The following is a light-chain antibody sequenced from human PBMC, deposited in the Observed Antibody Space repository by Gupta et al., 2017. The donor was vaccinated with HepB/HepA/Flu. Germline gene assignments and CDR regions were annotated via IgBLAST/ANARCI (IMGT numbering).Light chain of an antibody. J-gene: IGKJ5*01. Sequence: EIVVTQSPATLSLSPGERATLSCRASQSVYIYLAWYQQKPGQAPRLLIYDASNRATGIPARFSGSGCGTDFTLTISSLESEDFAVYYCQQRSNRPPVTFGQGTRLEIK. CDR1: QSVYIY. CDR3: QQRSNRPPVT. V-gene: IGKV3-11*01. CDR2: DAS.